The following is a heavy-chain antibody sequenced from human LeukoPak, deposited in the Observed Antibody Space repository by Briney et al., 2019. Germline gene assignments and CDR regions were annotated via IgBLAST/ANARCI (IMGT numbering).Heavy chain of an antibody. V-gene: IGHV3-9*01. J-gene: IGHJ6*02. CDR1: GFTFDDYA. Sequence: PGGSLRLSCAASGFTFDDYAMPWVRQAPGKGLEWVSGISWNSGSIGYADSVKGRFTISRDNAKNSLYLQMNSLRAEDTALYYCAKGATQRLPGPRSLRDGMDVWGQGTTVTVSS. D-gene: IGHD6-25*01. CDR2: ISWNSGSI. CDR3: AKGATQRLPGPRSLRDGMDV.